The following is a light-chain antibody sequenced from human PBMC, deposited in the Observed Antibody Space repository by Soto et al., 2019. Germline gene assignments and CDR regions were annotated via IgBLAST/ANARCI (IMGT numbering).Light chain of an antibody. CDR3: QQYDNWPWT. V-gene: IGKV3-20*01. Sequence: EIVLTQSPGTLSLSPGERVTLSCRASQSVSNNYLAWYQQKPGQAPRLLIYGASNRATGIPDRFSGSGSGTDFTLTISSLQSEDFAVYYCQQYDNWPWTFGQGTKVDIK. CDR1: QSVSNNY. J-gene: IGKJ1*01. CDR2: GAS.